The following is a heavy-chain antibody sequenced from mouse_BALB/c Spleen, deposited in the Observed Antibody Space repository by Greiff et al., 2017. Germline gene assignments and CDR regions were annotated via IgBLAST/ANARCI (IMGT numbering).Heavy chain of an antibody. J-gene: IGHJ4*01. CDR2: ISSGSSTI. CDR1: GFTFSSFG. V-gene: IGHV5-17*02. Sequence: EVKVVESGGGLVQPGGSRKLSCAASGFTFSSFGMHWVRQAPEKGLEWVAYISSGSSTIYYADTVKGRFTISRDNPKNTLFLQMTSLRSEDTAMYYCARSLGGAMDYWGQGTSVTVSS. CDR3: ARSLGGAMDY.